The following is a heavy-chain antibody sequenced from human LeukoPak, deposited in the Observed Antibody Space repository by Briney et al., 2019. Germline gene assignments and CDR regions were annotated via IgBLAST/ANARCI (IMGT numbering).Heavy chain of an antibody. CDR1: GFTFSSYE. CDR2: ISSSGSTI. CDR3: ARDTPDYDILTGYYINYFDY. Sequence: PGGSLRLSCAAPGFTFSSYEMNWVRQAPGKGLEWVSYISSSGSTIYYADSVKGRFTISRDNAKNSLYLQMNSLRAEDTAVYYCARDTPDYDILTGYYINYFDYWGQGTLATVSS. V-gene: IGHV3-48*03. J-gene: IGHJ4*02. D-gene: IGHD3-9*01.